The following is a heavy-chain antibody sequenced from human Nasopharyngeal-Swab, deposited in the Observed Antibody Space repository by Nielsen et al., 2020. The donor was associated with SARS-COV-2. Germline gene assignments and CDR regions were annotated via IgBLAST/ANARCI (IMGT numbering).Heavy chain of an antibody. V-gene: IGHV4-61*08. D-gene: IGHD6-19*01. Sequence: SETLSLTCTVSGGSISSGDYYWSWIRQPPGKGLEWIGYIYYSGSTNYNPSLKSRVTISVDTSKNQFSLKLSSVTAADTAVYYCARGFGIAVAGRRGYFDYWGQGTLVTVSS. CDR1: GGSISSGDYY. CDR3: ARGFGIAVAGRRGYFDY. CDR2: IYYSGST. J-gene: IGHJ4*02.